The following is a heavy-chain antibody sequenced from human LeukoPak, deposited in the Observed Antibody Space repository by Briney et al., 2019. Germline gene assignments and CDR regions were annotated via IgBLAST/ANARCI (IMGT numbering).Heavy chain of an antibody. CDR3: ARVNTLGVPSP. CDR2: IFYSGTT. J-gene: IGHJ5*02. CDR1: GGSISSSSYY. Sequence: PSETLSLTCTVSGGSISSSSYYWGWIRQPPGKGLEWIASIFYSGTTHYNPSHQSRVTMSVDTSKNQFSLKLSSVTAADTAVYYCARVNTLGVPSPWGQGILVTVSS. D-gene: IGHD3-16*01. V-gene: IGHV4-39*01.